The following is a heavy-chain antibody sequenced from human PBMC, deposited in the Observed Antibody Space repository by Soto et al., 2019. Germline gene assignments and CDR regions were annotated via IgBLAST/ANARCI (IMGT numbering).Heavy chain of an antibody. CDR3: IKEARGHSYARL. CDR2: ISDSGVNT. Sequence: EVQLLESGGDLVHPGESLRLSCAASGFLSGNYAMDWIRQAPGTGLEWVSAISDSGVNTYYADSVKGRFTISRDNSKNALYLEMKSLSAGDPAVYYCIKEARGHSYARLWGRGTPVTVSS. V-gene: IGHV3-23*01. CDR1: GFLSGNYA. J-gene: IGHJ4*02. D-gene: IGHD3-16*01.